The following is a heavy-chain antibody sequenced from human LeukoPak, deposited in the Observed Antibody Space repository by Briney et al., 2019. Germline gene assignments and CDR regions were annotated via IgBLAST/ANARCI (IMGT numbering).Heavy chain of an antibody. J-gene: IGHJ3*02. CDR3: ARARGVIKGHAFDI. D-gene: IGHD3-10*01. V-gene: IGHV4-39*07. Sequence: SETLSLTCTVSGGSISSSSYYWGWIRQPPGKGLEWIGSIYYSGSTYYNPSLKSRVTISVDTSKNQFSLKLSSVTAADTAVYYCARARGVIKGHAFDIWGQGTMVTVSS. CDR2: IYYSGST. CDR1: GGSISSSSYY.